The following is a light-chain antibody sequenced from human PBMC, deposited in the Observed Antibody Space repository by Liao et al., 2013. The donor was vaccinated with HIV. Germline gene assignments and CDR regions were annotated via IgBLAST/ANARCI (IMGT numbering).Light chain of an antibody. Sequence: SSDLTQPPSVSVSSGQTARITCSGDELGDRFASWYQQKPGQSPLLVIYQDAKRPSGIPERFSGSNSGNTATLTISGAQAVDEADYFCQAWGSSTVVFGGGTKVTVL. V-gene: IGLV3-1*01. CDR1: ELGDRF. CDR2: QDA. J-gene: IGLJ1*01. CDR3: QAWGSSTVV.